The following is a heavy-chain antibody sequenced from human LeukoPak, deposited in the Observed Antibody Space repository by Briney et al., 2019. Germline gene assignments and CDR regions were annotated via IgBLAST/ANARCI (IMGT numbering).Heavy chain of an antibody. Sequence: GASLKVSCKASGYTFTGYYMHWVRQAPGQGLEWIGYINPNSGGTNYAQKLRGRVTMTRDTSISTAYMELSRLRSDDTAVYYCARDIGFGGGVGDYWGQGTLVTVSS. V-gene: IGHV1-2*02. CDR1: GYTFTGYY. CDR2: INPNSGGT. CDR3: ARDIGFGGGVGDY. J-gene: IGHJ4*02. D-gene: IGHD2-21*01.